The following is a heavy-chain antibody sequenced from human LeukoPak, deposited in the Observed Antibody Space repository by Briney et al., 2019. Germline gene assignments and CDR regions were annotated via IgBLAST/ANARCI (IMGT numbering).Heavy chain of an antibody. CDR3: AKEGAYPIVTYDS. CDR2: IHKDGTPT. J-gene: IGHJ5*01. CDR1: GFTFSTYW. D-gene: IGHD4-11*01. V-gene: IGHV3-74*01. Sequence: PGGSLRLSCAASGFTFSTYWMHWVRQAPGKGLVWLSRIHKDGTPTDYADSVRGRFTISRDNAKNTLHLQMNALRAEDTAVYYCAKEGAYPIVTYDSWGQGTLVTVSS.